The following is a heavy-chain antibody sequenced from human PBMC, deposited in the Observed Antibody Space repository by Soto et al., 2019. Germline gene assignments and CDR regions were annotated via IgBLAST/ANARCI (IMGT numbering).Heavy chain of an antibody. CDR1: GYTFTGYY. CDR2: INPNSGGT. J-gene: IGHJ6*02. Sequence: ASVKVSCKASGYTFTGYYMHWVRQAPGQGLEWMGWINPNSGGTNYAQKFQGWVTMTRDTSISTAYMELSRLRSDDTAVYYCARGMNPSYQLLYIYYYGMDVWGQGTTVTVSS. D-gene: IGHD2-2*02. CDR3: ARGMNPSYQLLYIYYYGMDV. V-gene: IGHV1-2*04.